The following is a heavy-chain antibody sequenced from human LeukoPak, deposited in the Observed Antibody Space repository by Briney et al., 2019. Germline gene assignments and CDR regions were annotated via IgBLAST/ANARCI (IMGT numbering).Heavy chain of an antibody. CDR1: GFTVSSNY. J-gene: IGHJ3*02. Sequence: GGSLRLSCAASGFTVSSNYMSWVRQAPGKGLEWVSVIYSGGSTYYADSVKSRFTISRDNSKNTLYLQMNSLRAEDTAVYYCARETTVTSDAFDIWGQGTMVTVSS. CDR2: IYSGGST. V-gene: IGHV3-66*01. CDR3: ARETTVTSDAFDI. D-gene: IGHD4-17*01.